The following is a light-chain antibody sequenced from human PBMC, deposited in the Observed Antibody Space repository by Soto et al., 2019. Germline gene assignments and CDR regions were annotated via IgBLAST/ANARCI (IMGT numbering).Light chain of an antibody. CDR1: QSLLHSDGKTY. J-gene: IGKJ1*01. CDR2: DVS. Sequence: EIVMTQTPLSLSVTPGQPASISCKSSQSLLHSDGKTYLYWYLQKPGQTPQLLIYDVSYRFSGVPDRFSCSGSGTDFPLKISRVEAEDVGVDYCMQSIQLGACGQGTKVEIK. V-gene: IGKV2D-29*01. CDR3: MQSIQLGA.